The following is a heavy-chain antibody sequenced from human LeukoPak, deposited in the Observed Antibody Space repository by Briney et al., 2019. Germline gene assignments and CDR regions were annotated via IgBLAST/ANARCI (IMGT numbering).Heavy chain of an antibody. CDR3: AREGYDSL. V-gene: IGHV4-61*09. CDR2: IYTSGST. J-gene: IGHJ4*02. CDR1: GGSISSGNYY. Sequence: SQTLSLTCTVSGGSISSGNYYWSWIRQPAGKGLEWIGHIYTSGSTNYNPSLKSRVTISVDTSKNQFSLKLSSLTAADTAVYYCAREGYDSLWGQGALVTVSS. D-gene: IGHD3-3*01.